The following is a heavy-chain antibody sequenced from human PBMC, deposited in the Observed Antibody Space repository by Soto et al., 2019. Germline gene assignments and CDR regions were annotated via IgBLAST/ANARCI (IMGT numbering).Heavy chain of an antibody. Sequence: SETLCLTYAVFGGSFSGYYWSWIRQLPGKGVEWLGEINHSGSTNYNPSLKSRVTISVDTSKNQFSLKLSSVTAADTAVYSCARGYYYGSGSYYNEPSGQTYYYYGMGVGGQGTMVTVSS. CDR2: INHSGST. V-gene: IGHV4-34*01. J-gene: IGHJ6*02. CDR3: ARGYYYGSGSYYNEPSGQTYYYYGMGV. CDR1: GGSFSGYY. D-gene: IGHD3-10*01.